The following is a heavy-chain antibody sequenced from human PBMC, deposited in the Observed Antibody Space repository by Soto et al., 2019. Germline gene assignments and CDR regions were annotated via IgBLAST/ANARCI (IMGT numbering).Heavy chain of an antibody. CDR1: GGSFSAYY. CDR2: IIHSEST. V-gene: IGHV4-34*12. CDR3: ARQRPTDGRWEFANYYGMDV. Sequence: LSLTCAVYGGSFSAYYWSWVRQPPGKGLEWIGEIIHSESTKYNPSLKSRVTISVDASKNQFSLKLSSVTAADTAVYYCARQRPTDGRWEFANYYGMDVWGQGTPVTVSS. D-gene: IGHD1-26*01. J-gene: IGHJ6*02.